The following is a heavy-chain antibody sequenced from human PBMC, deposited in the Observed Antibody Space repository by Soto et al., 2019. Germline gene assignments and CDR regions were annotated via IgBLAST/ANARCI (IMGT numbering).Heavy chain of an antibody. Sequence: QVKLVESGGGVVQPGRSLRLSCAASGFTCSSYGMHWVRQDPGKGLEWMAVISYDGSNKYYADTVKGRFTISRDNSKNTLYLQMNSLRAEDMAVYYCAKDLLGPGRAYGMDVWGQGTTVTVSS. CDR3: AKDLLGPGRAYGMDV. V-gene: IGHV3-30*18. D-gene: IGHD7-27*01. CDR2: ISYDGSNK. CDR1: GFTCSSYG. J-gene: IGHJ6*02.